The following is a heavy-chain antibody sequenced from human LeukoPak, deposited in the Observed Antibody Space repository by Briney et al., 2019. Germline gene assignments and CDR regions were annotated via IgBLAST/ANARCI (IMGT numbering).Heavy chain of an antibody. J-gene: IGHJ3*02. V-gene: IGHV3-23*01. CDR1: GFTFSSYA. CDR3: ARGSLGSAFDI. Sequence: GGSLRLSCAASGFTFSSYAMSWVRQAPGKGLEWVSAISGSGGSTYYADSVKGRFTISRDNAKNSLYLQMNSLRAEDTAVYYCARGSLGSAFDIWGQGTMVTVSS. D-gene: IGHD1-26*01. CDR2: ISGSGGST.